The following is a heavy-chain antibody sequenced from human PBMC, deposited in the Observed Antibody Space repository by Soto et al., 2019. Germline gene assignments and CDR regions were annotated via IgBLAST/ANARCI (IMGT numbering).Heavy chain of an antibody. D-gene: IGHD6-13*01. CDR3: ASFIAAAGKFDY. CDR1: GGSISSYY. J-gene: IGHJ4*02. CDR2: IYYSGST. V-gene: IGHV4-59*01. Sequence: SETLSLTCTFSGGSISSYYWSWIRQPPGKGLEWIGYIYYSGSTNYNPSLKSRVTISVDTSKNQFSLKLSSVTAADTAVYYCASFIAAAGKFDYWGQGTLVTVSS.